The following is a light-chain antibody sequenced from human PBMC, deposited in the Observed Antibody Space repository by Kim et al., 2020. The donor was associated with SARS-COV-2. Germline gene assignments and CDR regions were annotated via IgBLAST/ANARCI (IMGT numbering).Light chain of an antibody. J-gene: IGLJ3*02. CDR3: ASSTTRTTWV. CDR1: SSDVGGYNA. V-gene: IGLV2-14*03. Sequence: QSALTQPASVSGSPGQSITISCTGTSSDVGGYNAVSWYQQHPGKAPKLMIYDDTNRPSGVSNRFSGSKSGNTASLSISGLQVEDEADYYCASSTTRTTWVFGGGTQLTVL. CDR2: DDT.